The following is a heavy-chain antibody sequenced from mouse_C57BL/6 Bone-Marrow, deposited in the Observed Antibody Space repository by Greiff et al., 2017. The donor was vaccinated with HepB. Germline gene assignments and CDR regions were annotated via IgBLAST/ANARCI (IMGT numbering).Heavy chain of an antibody. CDR3: ARWDYYGSSRDWYFDV. CDR1: GYTFTSYG. J-gene: IGHJ1*03. D-gene: IGHD1-1*01. V-gene: IGHV1-58*01. Sequence: EVKLQQSGAELVRPGSSVKMSCKTSGYTFTSYGINWVKQRPGQGLEWIGYIYIGNGYTEYNEKFKGKATLTSDTSSSTAYMQLSSLTSEDSAIYFCARWDYYGSSRDWYFDVWGTGTTVTVSS. CDR2: IYIGNGYT.